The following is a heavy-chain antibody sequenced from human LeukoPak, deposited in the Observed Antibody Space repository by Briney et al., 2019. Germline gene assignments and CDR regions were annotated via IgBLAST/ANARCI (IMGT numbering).Heavy chain of an antibody. D-gene: IGHD6-13*01. CDR2: IYYSGST. CDR3: ARTSYSSSWYIDY. V-gene: IGHV4-59*01. J-gene: IGHJ4*02. CDR1: GGSISSYY. Sequence: SETLSLTCTVSGGSISSYYWSWIRQPPGKGPEWIGYIYYSGSTNYNPSLKSRVTISVDTSKNQFSLKLSSVTAADTAVYYCARTSYSSSWYIDYWGQGTLVTVSS.